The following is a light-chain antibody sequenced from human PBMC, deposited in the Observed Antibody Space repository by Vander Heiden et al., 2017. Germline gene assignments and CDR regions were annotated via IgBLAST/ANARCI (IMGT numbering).Light chain of an antibody. CDR3: QQYGSSPRT. CDR2: DAS. CDR1: QSVSSSY. Sequence: EIVLTQSPATLSLSPWERATLSCRASQSVSSSYLAWYQQKRGQAPRLLIYDASSRATGIPDRFSGSGSGTDFTVTISRLEPEDFAVYYCQQYGSSPRTFGQGTKVEIK. J-gene: IGKJ1*01. V-gene: IGKV3-20*01.